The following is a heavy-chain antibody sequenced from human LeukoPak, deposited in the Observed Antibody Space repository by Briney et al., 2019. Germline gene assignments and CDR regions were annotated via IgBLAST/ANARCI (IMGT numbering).Heavy chain of an antibody. J-gene: IGHJ4*02. CDR3: ARGSGWHLDY. CDR2: INHSGST. CDR1: GGSFSGYY. Sequence: SETLSLTCAVYGGSFSGYYWSWIRQPPGKGLEWIGEINHSGSTNYNPSLKSRVTISVDTSKNQFSLKLSSVTAADTAVYYCARGSGWHLDYWGQGTLVTVSS. V-gene: IGHV4-34*01. D-gene: IGHD6-19*01.